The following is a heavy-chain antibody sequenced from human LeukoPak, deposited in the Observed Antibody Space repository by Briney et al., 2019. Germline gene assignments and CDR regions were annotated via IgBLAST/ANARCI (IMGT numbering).Heavy chain of an antibody. Sequence: SETLSLTCTVSGGSISSYYWSWIRQPPGKGLEWIGYIYYSGSTNYNPTLKSRVTISVDTSKNQFSLKLSSVTAADTAVYYCARNREYSYGYYYYYYMDVWGKGTTVTVSS. CDR3: ARNREYSYGYYYYYYMDV. J-gene: IGHJ6*03. CDR2: IYYSGST. V-gene: IGHV4-59*01. D-gene: IGHD5-18*01. CDR1: GGSISSYY.